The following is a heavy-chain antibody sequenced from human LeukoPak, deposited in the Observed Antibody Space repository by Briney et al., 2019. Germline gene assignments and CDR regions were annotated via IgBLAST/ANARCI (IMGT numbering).Heavy chain of an antibody. CDR2: IYSGGSS. Sequence: GGSLRLSCAASGLTVCFKCMSWVRQAPGKGLEWVSIIYSGGSSYHADSVKGRFTVSRDTSKNTLYLQMNSLRAEDTAVYYCATRPDGNDVPYFDYWGQGTLVTVSS. CDR3: ATRPDGNDVPYFDY. J-gene: IGHJ4*02. CDR1: GLTVCFKC. V-gene: IGHV3-66*01. D-gene: IGHD5-12*01.